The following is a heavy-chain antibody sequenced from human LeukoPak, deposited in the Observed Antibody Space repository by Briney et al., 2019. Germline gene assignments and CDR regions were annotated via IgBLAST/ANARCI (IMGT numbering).Heavy chain of an antibody. V-gene: IGHV4-34*01. CDR1: GGSFSGYY. CDR3: ASLVGATTYYYFDY. Sequence: SETLSLTCAVYGGSFSGYYWSWIRQPPGKGLEWIGEINHSGSTNYNPSLKSLVTISVDTSKNQFSLKLSSVTAADTAVYYCASLVGATTYYYFDYWGQGTLVTVSS. CDR2: INHSGST. J-gene: IGHJ4*02. D-gene: IGHD1-26*01.